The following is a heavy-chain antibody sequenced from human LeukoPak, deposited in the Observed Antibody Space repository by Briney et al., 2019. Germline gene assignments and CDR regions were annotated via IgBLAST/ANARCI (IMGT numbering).Heavy chain of an antibody. Sequence: SETLSLTCAVYGGSFSGYYWSWIRQPPGKGLEWIGSIYDSGSTYYNPSLKNRVTISVDTSKNQCSLKLNSVTAADTAVYYCARHYGPWGQGTLVTVSS. V-gene: IGHV4-34*01. D-gene: IGHD3-16*01. J-gene: IGHJ5*02. CDR1: GGSFSGYY. CDR3: ARHYGP. CDR2: IYDSGST.